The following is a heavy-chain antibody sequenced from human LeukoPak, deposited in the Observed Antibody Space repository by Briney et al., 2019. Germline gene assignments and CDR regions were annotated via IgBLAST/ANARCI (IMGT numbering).Heavy chain of an antibody. J-gene: IGHJ4*02. V-gene: IGHV1-18*04. CDR2: ISAYNGNT. CDR1: GYTFTGYY. CDR3: ARVRHDFWSGYSNY. D-gene: IGHD3-3*01. Sequence: ASVKVSCKASGYTFTGYYMHWVRQAPGQGLEWMGWISAYNGNTNYAQKLQGRVTMTTDTSTSTAYMELRSLRSDDTAVYYCARVRHDFWSGYSNYWGQGTLVTVSS.